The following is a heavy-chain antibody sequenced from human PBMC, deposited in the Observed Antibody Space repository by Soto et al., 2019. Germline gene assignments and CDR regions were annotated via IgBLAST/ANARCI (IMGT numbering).Heavy chain of an antibody. CDR2: IYYSGST. J-gene: IGHJ4*02. CDR1: GGSISSYY. CDR3: ASHFSGSYPRPFDY. D-gene: IGHD1-26*01. Sequence: SETLSLTCTVSGGSISSYYWSWIRQPPGKGLEWIGYIYYSGSTNYNPSLKSRVTISVDTSKNQFSLKLSSVTAADTAVYYCASHFSGSYPRPFDYWGQGTLVTVSS. V-gene: IGHV4-59*01.